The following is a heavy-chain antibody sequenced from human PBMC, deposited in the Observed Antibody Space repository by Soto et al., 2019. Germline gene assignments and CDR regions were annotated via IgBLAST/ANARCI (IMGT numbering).Heavy chain of an antibody. J-gene: IGHJ4*02. CDR2: IFSNDEK. CDR3: ARTHLYSSTWPTDY. Sequence: QVTLKESGPVLVKPTETLTLTCTVSGFSLSNARMGVSWIRQPPGKALEWLAHIFSNDEKSYSTSLMSRLTISKDPSKSQVVLTMTNMDPVDTATYYCARTHLYSSTWPTDYWGQGTLVTVSS. CDR1: GFSLSNARMG. V-gene: IGHV2-26*01. D-gene: IGHD6-13*01.